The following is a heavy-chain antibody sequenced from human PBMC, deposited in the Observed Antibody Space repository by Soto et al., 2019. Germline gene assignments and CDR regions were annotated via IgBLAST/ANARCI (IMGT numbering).Heavy chain of an antibody. Sequence: PSETLSLTCTVSGGSISSSSYYCGWIRQPPGKGLEWIGSIYYSGSTYYNPSLKSRVTISVDTSKNQFSLKLSSVTAADTAVYYCARHPHRTYYYDSSGLNWFDPWGQGTLLTVSS. D-gene: IGHD3-22*01. CDR3: ARHPHRTYYYDSSGLNWFDP. V-gene: IGHV4-39*01. J-gene: IGHJ5*02. CDR1: GGSISSSSYY. CDR2: IYYSGST.